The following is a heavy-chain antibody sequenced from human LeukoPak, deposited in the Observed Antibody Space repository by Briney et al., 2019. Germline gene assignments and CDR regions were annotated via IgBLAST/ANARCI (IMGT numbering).Heavy chain of an antibody. V-gene: IGHV3-30-3*01. CDR1: GFTFSSYA. D-gene: IGHD2-2*02. J-gene: IGHJ6*02. CDR3: ASPVKYCSSTSCYSIDGMDV. Sequence: GGSLRLSCAASGFTFSSYAVHWVRQAPGKGLEWVAVMSYDGSNKYYADSVKGRFTISRDNSKNTLYLQMNSLRAEDTAVYYCASPVKYCSSTSCYSIDGMDVWGQGTTVTVSS. CDR2: MSYDGSNK.